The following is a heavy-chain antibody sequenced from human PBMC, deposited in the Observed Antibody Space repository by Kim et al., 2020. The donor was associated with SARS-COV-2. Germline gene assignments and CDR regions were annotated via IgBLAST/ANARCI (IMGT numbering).Heavy chain of an antibody. V-gene: IGHV4-34*01. Sequence: PSLKRRVTISVDTSKNQFSLKLSSVTAADTAVYYCARVRLLWFGDYGMDVWGQGTTVTVSS. D-gene: IGHD3-10*01. CDR3: ARVRLLWFGDYGMDV. J-gene: IGHJ6*02.